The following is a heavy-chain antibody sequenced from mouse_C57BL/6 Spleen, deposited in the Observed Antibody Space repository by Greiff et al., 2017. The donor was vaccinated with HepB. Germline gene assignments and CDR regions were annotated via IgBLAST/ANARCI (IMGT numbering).Heavy chain of an antibody. CDR2: IYPGSGST. D-gene: IGHD6-1*01. Sequence: VQLQQSGAELVKPGASVKMSCKASGYTFTSYWITWVKQRPGQGLEWIGDIYPGSGSTNYNEKFKSKATLTVDTSSSTAYLQLSSLTSEDSAVYYCARSTLYSMDYWGQGTSVTVSS. CDR1: GYTFTSYW. J-gene: IGHJ4*01. CDR3: ARSTLYSMDY. V-gene: IGHV1-55*01.